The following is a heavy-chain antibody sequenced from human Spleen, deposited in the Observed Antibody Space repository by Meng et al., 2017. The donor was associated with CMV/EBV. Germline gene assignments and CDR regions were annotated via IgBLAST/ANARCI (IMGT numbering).Heavy chain of an antibody. CDR2: IIPIFGTA. CDR1: GGTFGSNA. V-gene: IGHV1-69*05. Sequence: SCKASGGTFGSNALSWVRQAPGQGLEWMGGIIPIFGTANYAQKFQGRVTITTDESTSTAYMELSSLRSEDTAVYYCARGRGVYYFDYWGQGTLVTVSS. D-gene: IGHD3-10*01. J-gene: IGHJ4*02. CDR3: ARGRGVYYFDY.